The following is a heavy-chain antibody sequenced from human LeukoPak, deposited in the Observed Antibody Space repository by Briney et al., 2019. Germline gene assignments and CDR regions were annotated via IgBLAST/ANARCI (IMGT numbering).Heavy chain of an antibody. CDR3: ARVDPLYWYFDR. CDR1: GGSISSYY. V-gene: IGHV4-59*01. Sequence: PSETLSLTCTVSGGSISSYYWSWIRQPPGKGLEWIGYIYYSGSTNYNPSLKSRVTISVDTSKNQFSLKLSSVTAADTAVYYCARVDPLYWYFDRWGRGTLVTVSS. CDR2: IYYSGST. J-gene: IGHJ2*01. D-gene: IGHD3/OR15-3a*01.